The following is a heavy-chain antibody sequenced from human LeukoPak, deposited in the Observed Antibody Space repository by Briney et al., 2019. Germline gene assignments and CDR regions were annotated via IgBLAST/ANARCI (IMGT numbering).Heavy chain of an antibody. CDR3: ARGGTGATRDDTFDI. CDR2: ISSGSGII. V-gene: IGHV3-21*01. CDR1: AFPFSTHS. Sequence: KPGGSLRLSCAASAFPFSTHSMNWVRQAPGKGLEWVSSISSGSGIIFYADSVKGRFTISRDNAENSLYLQMNSLRAEDTAVYFCARGGTGATRDDTFDIWGQGAMVTVSS. D-gene: IGHD1-7*01. J-gene: IGHJ3*02.